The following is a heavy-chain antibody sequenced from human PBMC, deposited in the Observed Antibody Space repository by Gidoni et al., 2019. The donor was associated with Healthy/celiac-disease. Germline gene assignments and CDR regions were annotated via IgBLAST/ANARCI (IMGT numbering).Heavy chain of an antibody. V-gene: IGHV1-2*06. CDR2: INPNSGGT. CDR1: GYTFTGYY. CDR3: ARALWSGLVTDY. D-gene: IGHD3-3*01. Sequence: QVQLVQSWAEVKKPGSSVKVSCKASGYTFTGYYMHWVRQAPGQGLEWMGRINPNSGGTNYAQKFQGRVTRTRDTSISTAYMELSRMRYDDTAVYYCARALWSGLVTDYWGQGTLVTVSS. J-gene: IGHJ4*02.